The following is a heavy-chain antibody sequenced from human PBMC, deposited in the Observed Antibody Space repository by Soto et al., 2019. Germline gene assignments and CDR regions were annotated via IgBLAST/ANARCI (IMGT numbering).Heavy chain of an antibody. D-gene: IGHD1-26*01. CDR1: GFTFSDHY. Sequence: EVQLVESGGGLVQPGGSLRLSCAASGFTFSDHYMDWVRQAPGKVLEWVGRTRNKANSYTTEYAASVKGRFTISRDDSKNSLYLQMNSLKTEDTAVYYCAGGSYHSLPYDYWGQGTLVTVSS. CDR3: AGGSYHSLPYDY. J-gene: IGHJ4*02. V-gene: IGHV3-72*01. CDR2: TRNKANSYTT.